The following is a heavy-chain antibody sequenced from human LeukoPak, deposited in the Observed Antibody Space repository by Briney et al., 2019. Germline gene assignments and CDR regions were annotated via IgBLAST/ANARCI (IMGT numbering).Heavy chain of an antibody. V-gene: IGHV4-34*01. D-gene: IGHD5-18*01. CDR2: INHSGST. Sequence: SETLSLTCAVYGGSFSGYYWSWIRQPPGKGLEWVGEINHSGSTNYNPSLKSRVTMSVDTSKNQFSLKLSSVTAADTAVYYCATGYSYGSYFDYWGQGTLVTVSS. J-gene: IGHJ4*02. CDR1: GGSFSGYY. CDR3: ATGYSYGSYFDY.